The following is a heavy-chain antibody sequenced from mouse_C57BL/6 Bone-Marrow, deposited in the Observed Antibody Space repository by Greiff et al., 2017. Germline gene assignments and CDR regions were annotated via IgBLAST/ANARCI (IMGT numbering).Heavy chain of an antibody. J-gene: IGHJ1*03. V-gene: IGHV1-82*01. CDR2: IYPGDGDT. D-gene: IGHD1-1*01. CDR1: GYAFSSSW. Sequence: VQLQQSGPELVKPGASVKISCKASGYAFSSSWMNWVKQRPGKGLEWIGRIYPGDGDTNYNGKFKGKATLTADKSSSTAYMQLSSLTSEDSAVYCCASPWGYGSETPYWYFDVWGTGTTVTVSS. CDR3: ASPWGYGSETPYWYFDV.